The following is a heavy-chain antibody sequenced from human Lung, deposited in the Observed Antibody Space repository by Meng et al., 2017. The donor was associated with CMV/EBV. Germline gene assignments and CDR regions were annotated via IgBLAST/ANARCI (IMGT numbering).Heavy chain of an antibody. D-gene: IGHD3-22*01. V-gene: IGHV1-18*01. CDR2: ISTYNGYT. CDR3: ARDGHYDSNGDYDIDY. J-gene: IGHJ4*02. Sequence: VQVVQSGGEVKKPGASVKVCCKTSGYTFTSYGIHWVRQAPGQGLEWMAWISTYNGYTDYLERFQGRVTLTTDTSTSTVHMELRSLRSDDTAVYYCARDGHYDSNGDYDIDYWGQGTLVTVSS. CDR1: GYTFTSYG.